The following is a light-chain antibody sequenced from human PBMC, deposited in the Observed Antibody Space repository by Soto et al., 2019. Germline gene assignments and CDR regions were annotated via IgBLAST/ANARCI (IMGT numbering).Light chain of an antibody. CDR1: QSISSY. J-gene: IGKJ3*01. CDR2: AAS. CDR3: QQYDSYSLT. V-gene: IGKV1-39*01. Sequence: DIQMTQSPSSLSESAGDRVTITCRASQSISSYLNWYQQKPGKAPKLLIYAASSLQSGVPSRFSGSGSGTEFTLTISSLQPDDFATYYCQQYDSYSLTFGPGTKVDIK.